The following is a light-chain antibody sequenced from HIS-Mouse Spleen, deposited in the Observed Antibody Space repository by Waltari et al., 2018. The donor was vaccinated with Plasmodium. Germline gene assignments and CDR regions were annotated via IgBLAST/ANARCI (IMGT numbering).Light chain of an antibody. CDR3: CSYAGSSTFVV. J-gene: IGLJ2*01. V-gene: IGLV2-23*03. CDR2: EGS. Sequence: QSALTQPASVSGSPGQSITISCTGTSSDVGSYNLVSWYQQHPGKAPKLMIYEGSTRPPGVSNRFSGSKSGNTASLTISGLQAEDEADYYCCSYAGSSTFVVFGGGTKLTVL. CDR1: SSDVGSYNL.